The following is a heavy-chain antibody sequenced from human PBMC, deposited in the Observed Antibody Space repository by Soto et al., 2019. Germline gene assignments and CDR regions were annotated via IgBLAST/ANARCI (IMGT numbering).Heavy chain of an antibody. CDR1: GFTFSNYW. CDR3: ARLITPRVLDS. D-gene: IGHD1-20*01. CDR2: MKQDGSEK. Sequence: EVQLVESGGGLVQPGGSLRLSCAASGFTFSNYWMTWVRQAPGKGLEWVANMKQDGSEKDYVGSVKGGFTISRDNAKNSLYLQMNSLTTEDTAVYYCARLITPRVLDSWGQGTLVTVSS. J-gene: IGHJ4*02. V-gene: IGHV3-7*05.